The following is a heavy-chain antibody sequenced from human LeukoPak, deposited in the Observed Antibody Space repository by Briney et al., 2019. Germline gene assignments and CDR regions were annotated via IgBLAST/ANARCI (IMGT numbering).Heavy chain of an antibody. CDR2: INPNSGGT. V-gene: IGHV1-2*02. D-gene: IGHD6-6*01. J-gene: IGHJ6*03. Sequence: GASVKVSCKASGYTFTGYYMHWVRQAPGQGLEWMGWINPNSGGTNYAQKFQGRVTMTRDTSISTAYMELSRLRSDDTAVYYCARAGRSSSPCYYYYYYMDVWGKGTTVTVSS. CDR1: GYTFTGYY. CDR3: ARAGRSSSPCYYYYYYMDV.